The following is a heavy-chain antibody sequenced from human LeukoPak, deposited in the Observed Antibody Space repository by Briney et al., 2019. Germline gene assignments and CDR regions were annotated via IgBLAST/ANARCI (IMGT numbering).Heavy chain of an antibody. D-gene: IGHD2-15*01. Sequence: PGGALRLSCAASGFTFTNAWMSWVRQAPGKGLELVGRIRSKSDGGTTDYAAPVKGRFTISRDDSTNTLYLQMTSLKTDGTALYYCASDVPENAAQIDYWGQGTLVTVSS. CDR3: ASDVPENAAQIDY. J-gene: IGHJ4*02. CDR2: IRSKSDGGTT. V-gene: IGHV3-15*01. CDR1: GFTFTNAW.